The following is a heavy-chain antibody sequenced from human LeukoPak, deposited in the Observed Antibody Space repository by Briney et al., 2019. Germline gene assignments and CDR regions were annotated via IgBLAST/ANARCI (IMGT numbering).Heavy chain of an antibody. Sequence: PGGSLRLSCAASGFTFSDYYMSWIRQAPGKGLEWVSYISSSGSTIYYADSVKGRFTISGDNAKNSLYLQMNSLRAEDTAVYYCARVGRFLEWLPFDYWGQGTLVTVSS. D-gene: IGHD3-3*01. CDR2: ISSSGSTI. CDR1: GFTFSDYY. J-gene: IGHJ4*02. V-gene: IGHV3-11*01. CDR3: ARVGRFLEWLPFDY.